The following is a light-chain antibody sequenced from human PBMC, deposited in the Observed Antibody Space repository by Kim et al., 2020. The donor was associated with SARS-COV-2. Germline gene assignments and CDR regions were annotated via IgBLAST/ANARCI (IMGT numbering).Light chain of an antibody. J-gene: IGKJ4*01. Sequence: SPGERATLSCRASQSLSSINLAWYQQKPGQAPRLLIYGVATRATGIPDRFSGTGSGTDFTLTISRVEPEDFAVYFCQHYGSSPLTFGGGTKVEIK. CDR3: QHYGSSPLT. CDR2: GVA. CDR1: QSLSSIN. V-gene: IGKV3-20*01.